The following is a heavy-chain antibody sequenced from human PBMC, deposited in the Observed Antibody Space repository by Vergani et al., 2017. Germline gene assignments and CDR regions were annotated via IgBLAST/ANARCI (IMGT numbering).Heavy chain of an antibody. D-gene: IGHD4-11*01. CDR2: IIPIIGIA. Sequence: QVQLVQSGAEVKKPGSSVKVSCKASGGTFSSYAISWVRQAPGQGLEWMGRIIPIIGIANYAEKFQGRVTITADKSTNTAYMELRSLRSDDTAVYYCARDHGPTTAYYYGMDVWGQGTTVTVSS. J-gene: IGHJ6*02. CDR3: ARDHGPTTAYYYGMDV. V-gene: IGHV1-69*04. CDR1: GGTFSSYA.